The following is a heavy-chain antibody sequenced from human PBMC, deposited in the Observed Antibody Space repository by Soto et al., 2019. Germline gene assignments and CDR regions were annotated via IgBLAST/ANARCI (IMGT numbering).Heavy chain of an antibody. Sequence: SETLSLACTVSGGAISGYYWTWIRQSAGKGLEWIGRIYSSGGTKYNPPLQSRVTMSLDTSKNQFSLRLTSVTAADTAVYYCARGQRFSDSFDTWDHRTLVTVSP. J-gene: IGHJ5*01. CDR3: ARGQRFSDSFDT. D-gene: IGHD3-3*01. CDR1: GGAISGYY. V-gene: IGHV4-4*07. CDR2: IYSSGGT.